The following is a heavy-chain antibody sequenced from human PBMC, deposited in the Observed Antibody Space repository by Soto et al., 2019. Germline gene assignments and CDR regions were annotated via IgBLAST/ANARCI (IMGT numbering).Heavy chain of an antibody. CDR3: ARDPRYSGFDFDY. CDR1: RCSCSSPA. Sequence: LRLSCAASRCSCSSPAMHSVRRAPRNGLEWVAVIWYDGSKKYYADSVKGGFTVARDDSKNTLSLQMNSLRVEDTAVYYCARDPRYSGFDFDYWGQGTLVTVSS. CDR2: IWYDGSKK. J-gene: IGHJ4*02. V-gene: IGHV3-33*01. D-gene: IGHD5-12*01.